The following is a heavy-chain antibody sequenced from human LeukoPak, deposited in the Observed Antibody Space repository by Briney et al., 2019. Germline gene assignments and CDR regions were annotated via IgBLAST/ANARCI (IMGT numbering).Heavy chain of an antibody. CDR2: ISSSGHYI. J-gene: IGHJ4*02. D-gene: IGHD4-23*01. CDR3: ARDLDGGTSVFAY. Sequence: PGGSLRLSCAASGFTFSSYSMNWVRQAPGKGLEWVSSISSSGHYIYYADSVKGRFTISRDNAKNSLYLQMNSLRAEDTAVYYCARDLDGGTSVFAYWGQGTLVTVSS. CDR1: GFTFSSYS. V-gene: IGHV3-21*01.